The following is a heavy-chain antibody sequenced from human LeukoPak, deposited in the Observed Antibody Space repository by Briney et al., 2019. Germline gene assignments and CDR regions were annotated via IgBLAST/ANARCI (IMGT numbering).Heavy chain of an antibody. Sequence: GGSLRLSCAVSRFTFSSYAMSWDRQAPGKGLEWVSAISGSGGNTYYAGSVKGRFTISRDNSKNTLYLQMNSLRAEDTAVYYCAKGGYSSSWYLALTFDYWGQGTLVTVSS. J-gene: IGHJ4*02. D-gene: IGHD6-13*01. CDR1: RFTFSSYA. V-gene: IGHV3-23*01. CDR3: AKGGYSSSWYLALTFDY. CDR2: ISGSGGNT.